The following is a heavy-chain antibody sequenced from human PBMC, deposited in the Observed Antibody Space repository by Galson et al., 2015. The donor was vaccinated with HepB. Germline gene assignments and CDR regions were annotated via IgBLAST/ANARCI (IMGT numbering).Heavy chain of an antibody. CDR2: ISYDGTNK. D-gene: IGHD4-17*01. CDR1: GFTFSSYG. CDR3: TKSLDYGDYGGDSFNI. V-gene: IGHV3-30*18. Sequence: SLRLSCAASGFTFSSYGMHWVRQAPGKGLEWVAFISYDGTNKYYADSVKGRFTMSRDNSKNTLYVQMNSLRPEDTAVYYCTKSLDYGDYGGDSFNIWGQGTMVTASS. J-gene: IGHJ3*02.